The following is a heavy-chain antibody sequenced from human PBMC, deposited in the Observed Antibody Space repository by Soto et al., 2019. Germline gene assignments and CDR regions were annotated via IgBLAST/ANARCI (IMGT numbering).Heavy chain of an antibody. V-gene: IGHV3-23*01. Sequence: GGSLRLSCAASGFAFSIYAMSLVRQAPGMGLEWISAISGSGGSTYYADSVMGRFTISRDHSRKTLYQQMNSMSAEDTAVYYCAKAPNTGPVTYFDHWGQGTLVPVS. CDR2: ISGSGGST. CDR3: AKAPNTGPVTYFDH. D-gene: IGHD2-21*02. CDR1: GFAFSIYA. J-gene: IGHJ4*02.